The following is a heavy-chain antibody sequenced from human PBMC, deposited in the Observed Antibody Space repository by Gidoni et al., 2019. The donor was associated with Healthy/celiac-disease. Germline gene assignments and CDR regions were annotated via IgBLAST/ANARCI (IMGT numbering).Heavy chain of an antibody. CDR3: AGGVS. Sequence: MNWVRQAPGTGLEWVSYISSSSSTIYYANSVKVRFTISRDNAKNTLYLQMNSLRAEDTAVYYCAGGVSWGQGTLVTVSS. CDR2: ISSSSSTI. V-gene: IGHV3-48*01. J-gene: IGHJ5*02.